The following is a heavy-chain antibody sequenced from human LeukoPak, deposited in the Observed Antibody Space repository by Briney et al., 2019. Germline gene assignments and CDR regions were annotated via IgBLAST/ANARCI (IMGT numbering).Heavy chain of an antibody. CDR1: GLTFQNYA. V-gene: IGHV3-9*01. Sequence: GGSLRLSCVASGLTFQNYALHWVRQGPGKGLEWLSGISGNSANRGYADSVKGRATISRDNAKSSVYLQIYSLRPDDTAMYYCATQNYWGQGTLVTVSS. CDR3: ATQNY. CDR2: ISGNSANR. J-gene: IGHJ4*01.